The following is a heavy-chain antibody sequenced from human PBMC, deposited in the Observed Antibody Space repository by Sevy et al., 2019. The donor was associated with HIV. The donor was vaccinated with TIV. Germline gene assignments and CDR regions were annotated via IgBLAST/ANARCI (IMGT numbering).Heavy chain of an antibody. CDR3: ARRYSEYDYAFDY. CDR2: ICWDDDK. Sequence: SGPTLVKPTQTLTLTCTFSGFSLSTTGVGVGYIRQPPGKALEWLEVICWDDDKRYSPSLKNRLTITKDTSKNQLVLTLANMDPVDTATYYCARRYSEYDYAFDYWGQGTLVTVSS. CDR1: GFSLSTTGVG. D-gene: IGHD5-12*01. J-gene: IGHJ4*02. V-gene: IGHV2-5*02.